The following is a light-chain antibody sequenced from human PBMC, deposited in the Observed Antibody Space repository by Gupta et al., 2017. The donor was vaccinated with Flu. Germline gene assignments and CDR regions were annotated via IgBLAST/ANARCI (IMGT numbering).Light chain of an antibody. CDR3: QQDYNLPYT. CDR2: DAS. V-gene: IGKV1-33*01. CDR1: QNISNY. J-gene: IGKJ2*01. Sequence: DIQMTQSPSSLSASIGDRVTITCQASQNISNYLNWYQQKPGKAPNLLIYDASSLERGVPSRFSGSVSGTDFTFTISSQQPEDFATYYCQQDYNLPYTFGQGTKVEIK.